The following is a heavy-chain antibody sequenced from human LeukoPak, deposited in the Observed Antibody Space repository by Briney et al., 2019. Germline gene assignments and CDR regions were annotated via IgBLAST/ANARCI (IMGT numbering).Heavy chain of an antibody. CDR3: ARDFGSSSVLFYYYYMDV. D-gene: IGHD6-6*01. J-gene: IGHJ6*03. CDR1: GFTFSSYW. Sequence: GGSLRLSCAASGFTFSSYWMSWVRQAPGKGLEWVANIKQDGSEKYYVDSVKGRFTISKDNAKNSLYLQMNSLRAEDTAVYYCARDFGSSSVLFYYYYMDVWGKGTTVTVSS. V-gene: IGHV3-7*03. CDR2: IKQDGSEK.